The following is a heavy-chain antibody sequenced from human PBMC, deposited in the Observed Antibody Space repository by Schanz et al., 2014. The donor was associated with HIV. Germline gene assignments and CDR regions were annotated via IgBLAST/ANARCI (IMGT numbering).Heavy chain of an antibody. CDR2: INPRGGNT. V-gene: IGHV1-46*01. CDR1: GGAFRIYA. D-gene: IGHD2-2*01. Sequence: QVQLVQSGAEVKKPGSSVKVSCKTFGGAFRIYAMSWVRQAPGQGLEWMGIINPRGGNTTYAQKFQGRVTMTRDTSTSTAYMELTRLRFDDTAVYYCAKSRFQLHWFDSWGQGTLVTVSS. CDR3: AKSRFQLHWFDS. J-gene: IGHJ5*01.